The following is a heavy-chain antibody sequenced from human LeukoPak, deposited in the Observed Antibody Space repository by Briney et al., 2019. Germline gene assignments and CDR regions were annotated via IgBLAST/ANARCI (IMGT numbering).Heavy chain of an antibody. D-gene: IGHD3-22*01. V-gene: IGHV4-34*01. CDR1: GGSFSGYY. CDR2: INHSGST. CDR3: ATGRPDSSGYYYVDY. Sequence: SETLSLTCAVYGGSFSGYYWSWIRQPPGKGLEWIGEINHSGSTNYNPSLKSRVTISVDTSKNQFSLKLSSVTAADTAVYYCATGRPDSSGYYYVDYWGQGTLVTVS. J-gene: IGHJ4*02.